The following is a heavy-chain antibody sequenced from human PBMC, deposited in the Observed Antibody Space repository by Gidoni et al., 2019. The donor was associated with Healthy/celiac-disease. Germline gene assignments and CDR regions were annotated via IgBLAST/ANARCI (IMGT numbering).Heavy chain of an antibody. D-gene: IGHD3-3*01. CDR2: ISYDGSNK. Sequence: QVQLVESGGGVVQPGRSLRLSCAASGFTFSSYGMHWVRQAPGKGLEWVAVISYDGSNKYYADSVKGRFTISRDNSKNTLYLQMNSLRAEDTAVYYCAKFPYPKYYDFWSGYYYYYGMDVWGQGTTVTVSS. CDR3: AKFPYPKYYDFWSGYYYYYGMDV. V-gene: IGHV3-30*18. CDR1: GFTFSSYG. J-gene: IGHJ6*02.